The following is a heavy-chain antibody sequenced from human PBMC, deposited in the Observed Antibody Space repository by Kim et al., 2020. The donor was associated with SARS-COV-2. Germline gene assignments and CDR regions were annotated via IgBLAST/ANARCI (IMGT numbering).Heavy chain of an antibody. D-gene: IGHD3-3*01. V-gene: IGHV4-34*01. CDR1: GGSFIDYY. CDR3: ARAYSLQYLDWTATTYYY. Sequence: SETLSLTCAVQGGSFIDYYWTWIRQSPGKGLEWIGEISYGGNTNYNPSLGSRVTMSIDTSRNSFSLKMTSVTAADTAVYYCARAYSLQYLDWTATTYYY. J-gene: IGHJ6*01. CDR2: ISYGGNT.